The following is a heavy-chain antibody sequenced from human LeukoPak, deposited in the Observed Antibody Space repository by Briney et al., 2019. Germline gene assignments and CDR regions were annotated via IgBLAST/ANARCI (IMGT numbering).Heavy chain of an antibody. CDR3: ARHGYINSVDY. J-gene: IGHJ4*02. CDR2: IYGSGST. D-gene: IGHD4-11*01. CDR1: GDSISSYY. V-gene: IGHV4-59*08. Sequence: SETLSLTCTASGDSISSYYWSWIRQPPGKGLEWIGYIYGSGSTNYNPSLKSQVTISVDTSKNQLSLEVRSVTAADTAVYFCARHGYINSVDYWGQGTLVTVSS.